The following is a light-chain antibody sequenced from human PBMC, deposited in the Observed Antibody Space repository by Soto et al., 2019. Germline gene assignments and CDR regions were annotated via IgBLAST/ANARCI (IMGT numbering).Light chain of an antibody. CDR2: SNN. CDR1: SSNIGSNT. CDR3: AAWDDSLHGPIWV. Sequence: QSVLTQPPSASGTPGQRVTISCSGSSSNIGSNTVNWYQQLPGTAPKLLIYSNNQRPSGVPDRFSGSKSGTSASLAISGLQSEDEADYYCAAWDDSLHGPIWVFGGGTKLTVL. V-gene: IGLV1-44*01. J-gene: IGLJ3*02.